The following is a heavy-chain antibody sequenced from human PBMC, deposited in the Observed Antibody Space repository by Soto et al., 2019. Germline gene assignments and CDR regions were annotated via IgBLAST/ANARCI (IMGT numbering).Heavy chain of an antibody. V-gene: IGHV3-53*04. CDR3: ARETSGDDYYYYYMDV. Sequence: PGGSLRLSCAASGFTVSSNYMSWVRQAPGKGLERVSVIYSGGSTYYADSVKGRFTISRHNSKNTLYLQMNSLRAEDMAVYYCARETSGDDYYYYYMDVWGKGTTVTVSS. D-gene: IGHD2-21*02. J-gene: IGHJ6*03. CDR2: IYSGGST. CDR1: GFTVSSNY.